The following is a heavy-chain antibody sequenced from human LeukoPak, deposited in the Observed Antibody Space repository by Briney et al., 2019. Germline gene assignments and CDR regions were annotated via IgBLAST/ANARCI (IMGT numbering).Heavy chain of an antibody. V-gene: IGHV3-11*04. CDR1: GFTFSDYN. J-gene: IGHJ4*02. Sequence: GGSLRLSCAASGFTFSDYNMRWIRQAPGKGLEWVSSISRSGSTKYYADSVKGRFTISRDNAKNSLFLQMNSLRAEDTAVYYCARRGSGWQPPFDYWGQGTLVTVSS. D-gene: IGHD6-19*01. CDR2: ISRSGSTK. CDR3: ARRGSGWQPPFDY.